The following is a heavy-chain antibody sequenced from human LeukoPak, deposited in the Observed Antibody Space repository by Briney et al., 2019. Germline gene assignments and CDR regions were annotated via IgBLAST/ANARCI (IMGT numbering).Heavy chain of an antibody. CDR2: IYYSGST. J-gene: IGHJ6*02. V-gene: IGHV4-59*08. CDR1: GGSISSYY. Sequence: SETLFLTCTVSGGSISSYYWSWIRQPPGKGLEWIGYIYYSGSTNYNPSLKSRVTISVDTSKNQFSLKLSSVTAADTAVYYCASSITGARWYYYGMDVWGQGTTVTVSS. CDR3: ASSITGARWYYYGMDV. D-gene: IGHD1-20*01.